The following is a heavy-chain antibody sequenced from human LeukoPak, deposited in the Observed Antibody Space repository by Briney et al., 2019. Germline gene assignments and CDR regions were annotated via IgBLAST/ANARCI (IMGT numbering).Heavy chain of an antibody. CDR3: AKDLGYCTNGVCYRTNYFDY. Sequence: GGSLRLSCAASGFTFSSYGMHWVRQAPGKGLEWVAVIWYDGSNKYYADSVKGRFTISRDNSKNTLHLQMNSLGAEDTAVYYCAKDLGYCTNGVCYRTNYFDYWGQGTLVTVSS. V-gene: IGHV3-33*06. J-gene: IGHJ4*02. CDR2: IWYDGSNK. D-gene: IGHD2-8*01. CDR1: GFTFSSYG.